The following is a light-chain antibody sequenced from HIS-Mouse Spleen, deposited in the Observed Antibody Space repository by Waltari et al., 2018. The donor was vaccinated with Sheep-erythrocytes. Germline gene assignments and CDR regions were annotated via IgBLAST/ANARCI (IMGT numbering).Light chain of an antibody. CDR3: QRRSNWYT. Sequence: EIVLTQSPATLSLSPGERATLSCRASQSVSSYLACYQQKPGQAPRLLIYDASNSTTGIPARLSGSGSGTDFTLTISSREPEDCAVYYCQRRSNWYTFGQGTKLEIK. CDR1: QSVSSY. V-gene: IGKV3-11*01. CDR2: DAS. J-gene: IGKJ2*01.